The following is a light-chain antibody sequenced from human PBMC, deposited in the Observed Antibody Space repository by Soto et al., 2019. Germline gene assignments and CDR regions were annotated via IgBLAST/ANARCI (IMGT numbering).Light chain of an antibody. CDR3: QQYGNSFVG. V-gene: IGKV3-20*01. CDR2: GAS. Sequence: EIVLTQSPGTLSLSPGERATLSCRASQSVSSTYLAWYQHKPGQAPRPLIYGASSRATGFPDRFSGSGSGTDFTLIISRLEPEDFAVYYCQQYGNSFVGFGQGTKVEIK. CDR1: QSVSSTY. J-gene: IGKJ1*01.